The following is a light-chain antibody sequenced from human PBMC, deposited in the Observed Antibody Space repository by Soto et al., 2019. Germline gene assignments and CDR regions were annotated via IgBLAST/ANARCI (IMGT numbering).Light chain of an antibody. CDR1: QSVSSSY. CDR2: GAS. V-gene: IGKV3-20*01. J-gene: IGKJ4*01. CDR3: QRYPTS. Sequence: EIVLTQSPGTLSLSPGERATLSCRASQSVSSSYLAWYQQKPGQPPRLLIFGASSRATGIPDRFTGSGSGTDFTLTLPRLDPENFAVHYRQRYPTSFGGGTKVEIK.